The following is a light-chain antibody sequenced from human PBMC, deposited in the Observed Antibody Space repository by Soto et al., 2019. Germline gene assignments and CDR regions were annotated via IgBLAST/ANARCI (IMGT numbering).Light chain of an antibody. V-gene: IGKV1-9*01. CDR3: QQVNSYPLT. J-gene: IGKJ4*01. Sequence: IQLTQSPSSLSASVGDRVTITCRASQGISSYLAWYQQKPGKAPKLLIYAASTLQSGVTSRFSGSGSGSDFTLTISSLQPEDFATYYCQQVNSYPLTFGGGTKVEIK. CDR1: QGISSY. CDR2: AAS.